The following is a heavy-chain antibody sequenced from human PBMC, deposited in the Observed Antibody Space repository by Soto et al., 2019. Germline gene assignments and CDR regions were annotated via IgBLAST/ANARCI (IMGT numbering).Heavy chain of an antibody. D-gene: IGHD6-19*01. CDR3: ARVSYPYSSGWYASY. V-gene: IGHV4-4*02. Sequence: SETLSLTCAVSGGSISSSNWWSWVRQPPGKGLEWIGEIYHSGSTNYNPSLKSRVTISVDKSKNQFSLKLSSVTAADTAVYYCARVSYPYSSGWYASYWGQGTLVTVS. CDR2: IYHSGST. CDR1: GGSISSSNW. J-gene: IGHJ4*02.